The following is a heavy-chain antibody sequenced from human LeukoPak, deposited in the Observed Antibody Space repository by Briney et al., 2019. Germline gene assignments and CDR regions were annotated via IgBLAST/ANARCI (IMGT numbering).Heavy chain of an antibody. CDR3: ARGPTMVTFDY. J-gene: IGHJ4*02. Sequence: PGGSLRLSCAASGFTFSRYSMNWVRQAPGKGLEWVSSISIIISYIYYAESVKGRFALSRDNVKNPLYLQMNSLRAEDTAVYYGARGPTMVTFDYWGQGTLVTVSS. CDR1: GFTFSRYS. CDR2: ISIIISYI. V-gene: IGHV3-21*01. D-gene: IGHD5-18*01.